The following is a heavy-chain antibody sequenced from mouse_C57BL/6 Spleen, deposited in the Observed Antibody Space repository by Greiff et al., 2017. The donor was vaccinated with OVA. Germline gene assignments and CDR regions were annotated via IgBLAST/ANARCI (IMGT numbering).Heavy chain of an antibody. CDR1: GFTFSSYG. Sequence: EVQGVESGGDLVKPGGSLKLSCAASGFTFSSYGMSWVRQTPDKRLEWVATISSGGSYTYYPDSVKGRFTISRDNAKNTLYLQMSSLKSEDTAMYYCARIYYDYFAYWGQGTTVTVSS. D-gene: IGHD2-4*01. J-gene: IGHJ1*01. V-gene: IGHV5-6*01. CDR2: ISSGGSYT. CDR3: ARIYYDYFAY.